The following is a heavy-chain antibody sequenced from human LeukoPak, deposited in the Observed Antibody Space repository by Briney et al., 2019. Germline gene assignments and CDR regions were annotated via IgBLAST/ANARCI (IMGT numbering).Heavy chain of an antibody. CDR1: GYTFTNYG. J-gene: IGHJ5*02. Sequence: ASVKVSCKASGYTFTNYGLSWVRQAPGQGLQWVGWMSAYNGNTNYAQKLQDRVTLTMDRSTSTAYMELRSLRSDDTAVYYRAKDGEYQLLSLNNYGDRNWFDPWGQGTLVTVSS. CDR3: AKDGEYQLLSLNNYGDRNWFDP. D-gene: IGHD2-2*01. V-gene: IGHV1-18*01. CDR2: MSAYNGNT.